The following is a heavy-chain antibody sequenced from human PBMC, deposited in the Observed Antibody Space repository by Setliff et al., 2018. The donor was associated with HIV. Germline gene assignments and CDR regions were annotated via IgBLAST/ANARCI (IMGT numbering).Heavy chain of an antibody. CDR2: MYYSGNT. Sequence: SETLSLTCTVSGVSISNYYWSWIRQPPGKGLEWIGYMYYSGNTYYNPSHKSRVTISVDTSKNQFSLKLTSVTAADMGVYYCARHNVITYGGLLFDYFYYGMDVWGHGTTVTVSS. J-gene: IGHJ6*02. CDR1: GVSISNYY. V-gene: IGHV4-59*08. D-gene: IGHD3-16*01. CDR3: ARHNVITYGGLLFDYFYYGMDV.